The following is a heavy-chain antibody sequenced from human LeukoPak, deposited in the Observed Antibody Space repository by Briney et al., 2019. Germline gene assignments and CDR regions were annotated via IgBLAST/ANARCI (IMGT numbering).Heavy chain of an antibody. V-gene: IGHV3-23*05. Sequence: PGGSLRLSCTAFGFIFRDYVMSWVRQAPGKGPEWVAAIWRTGDWTHYVDSVKGRFTISRDNSKNTLYLQMNRLRVADTAIYYCAKDRHDYGDYAFDSWGQGTLVTVSS. CDR3: AKDRHDYGDYAFDS. CDR2: IWRTGDWT. D-gene: IGHD4-17*01. J-gene: IGHJ4*02. CDR1: GFIFRDYV.